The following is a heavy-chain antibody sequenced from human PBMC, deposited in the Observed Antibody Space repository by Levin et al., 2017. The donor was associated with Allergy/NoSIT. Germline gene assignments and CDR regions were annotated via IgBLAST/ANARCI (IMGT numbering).Heavy chain of an antibody. D-gene: IGHD3-22*01. CDR3: ASWAMYHYDRSAFDYFYYAMDV. Sequence: TGGSPRLSCAASGILFSSYDMNWVRQAPGKGLEWVSSISAGGNYIYYADSVKGRFTISRDNAKNSLFLQMNSLRAEDTAVYYCASWAMYHYDRSAFDYFYYAMDVWGQGTTVTVSS. CDR2: ISAGGNYI. J-gene: IGHJ6*02. CDR1: GILFSSYD. V-gene: IGHV3-21*01.